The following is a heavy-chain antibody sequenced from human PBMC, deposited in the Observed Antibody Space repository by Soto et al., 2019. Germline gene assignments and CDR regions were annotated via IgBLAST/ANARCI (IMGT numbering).Heavy chain of an antibody. V-gene: IGHV1-3*01. J-gene: IGHJ3*01. Sequence: GASVKVSCKASGYRFTSYGIAWVRQAPGQGLEWMGWVNPSNGYTRYSENFQARLSLTRDTSANTAYMELTSLRSEDTAVYYCARRLSAFDVWGQGTVVTVSS. CDR1: GYRFTSYG. CDR2: VNPSNGYT. CDR3: ARRLSAFDV.